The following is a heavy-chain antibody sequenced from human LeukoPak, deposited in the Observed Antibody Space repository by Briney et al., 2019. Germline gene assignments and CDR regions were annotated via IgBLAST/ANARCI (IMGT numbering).Heavy chain of an antibody. J-gene: IGHJ4*02. D-gene: IGHD3-10*01. CDR3: ARRAPYYGSGSYYSLSTPFDY. Sequence: SETLSLICAVYGGSFSGYYWSWIRQPPGKGLEWIGEINHSGSTNYNPSLKSRVTISVDTSKNQFSLKLSSVTAADTAVYYCARRAPYYGSGSYYSLSTPFDYWGQGTLVTVSS. CDR1: GGSFSGYY. V-gene: IGHV4-34*01. CDR2: INHSGST.